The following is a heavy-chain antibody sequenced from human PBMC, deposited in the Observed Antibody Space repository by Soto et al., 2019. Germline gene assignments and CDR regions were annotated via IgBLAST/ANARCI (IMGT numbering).Heavy chain of an antibody. Sequence: ASVKVSCKASGYTFTSYDINWVRQATGQGLEWMGWMNPNSGNTGYAQKFQGRVTMTRNTSISTAYMELSSLRSEDTAVYYCARVGYCSSTSCGYWFDPWGQGTLVTVSS. CDR3: ARVGYCSSTSCGYWFDP. CDR2: MNPNSGNT. J-gene: IGHJ5*02. V-gene: IGHV1-8*01. D-gene: IGHD2-2*01. CDR1: GYTFTSYD.